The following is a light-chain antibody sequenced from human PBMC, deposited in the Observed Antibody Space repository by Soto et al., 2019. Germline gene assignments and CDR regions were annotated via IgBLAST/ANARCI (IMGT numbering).Light chain of an antibody. CDR2: RNN. CDR3: AAWDDSLSAYVV. Sequence: QSVLTQPPSASGTPGQRVTISCSGSSSNIGSNYVYWYQQFPGTAPKLLIYRNNQRPSGVPDRFSGSKSGTSASLAISGLRSEDEADYYCAAWDDSLSAYVVFDGGTKLTVL. CDR1: SSNIGSNY. V-gene: IGLV1-47*01. J-gene: IGLJ2*01.